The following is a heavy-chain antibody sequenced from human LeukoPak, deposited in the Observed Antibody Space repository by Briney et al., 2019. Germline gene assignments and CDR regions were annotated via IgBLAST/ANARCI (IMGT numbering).Heavy chain of an antibody. J-gene: IGHJ4*02. CDR1: AFTFSSYW. V-gene: IGHV3-7*01. CDR3: ARDRGYSSFDY. CDR2: IKEDGSAI. D-gene: IGHD4-23*01. Sequence: PGGSLRLSCEASAFTFSSYWMSWVRQAPGKGLEWVANIKEDGSAINYVDSVKGRFTISRDNAKNSLFLQMNSLRVEDTAVYYCARDRGYSSFDYWGQGTLVTVSS.